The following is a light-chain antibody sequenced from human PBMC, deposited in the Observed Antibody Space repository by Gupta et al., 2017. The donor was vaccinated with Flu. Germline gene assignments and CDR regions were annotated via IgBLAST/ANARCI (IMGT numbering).Light chain of an antibody. J-gene: IGKJ1*01. CDR3: QKYNSAPRT. Sequence: GDRVTITCRASQGISNYLAWYQQKPGKVPKLLTYATSTLQSGVPSRFSGSGSGTDFTLTISSLQPEDVATYYCQKYNSAPRTFGQGTKVEIK. CDR2: ATS. CDR1: QGISNY. V-gene: IGKV1-27*01.